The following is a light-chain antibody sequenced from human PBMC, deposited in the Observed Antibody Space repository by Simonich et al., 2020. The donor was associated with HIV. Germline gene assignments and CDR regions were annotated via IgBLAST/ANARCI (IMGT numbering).Light chain of an antibody. Sequence: DIVMTQSPDSLVVSMGERATINCKSSQRVLYSSHNKDYLAWDQHKPGQPPNLLIYCASTRETGVPDRFSGSGSGTDFTLTISSLQAEDVAVYYCQQYYSTPLTFGPGTKVEIK. J-gene: IGKJ3*01. CDR3: QQYYSTPLT. CDR2: CAS. CDR1: QRVLYSSHNKDY. V-gene: IGKV4-1*01.